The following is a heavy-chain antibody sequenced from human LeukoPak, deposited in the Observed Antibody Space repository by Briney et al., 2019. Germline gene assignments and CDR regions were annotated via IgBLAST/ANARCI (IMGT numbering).Heavy chain of an antibody. V-gene: IGHV4-59*01. Sequence: PPETLSLTCTVSNGSISRYYWSWIRQPPGRGLDWIGYIYYTGSTYYNPSLKSRVTISVDTSKNQFSLKLNSVTAADTAVYYCARKSVAVRDAFDIWGQGTMVTVSS. CDR2: IYYTGST. J-gene: IGHJ3*02. CDR3: ARKSVAVRDAFDI. CDR1: NGSISRYY. D-gene: IGHD6-19*01.